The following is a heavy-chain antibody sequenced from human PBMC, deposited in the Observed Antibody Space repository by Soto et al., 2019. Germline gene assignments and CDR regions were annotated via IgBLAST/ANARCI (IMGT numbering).Heavy chain of an antibody. J-gene: IGHJ4*02. CDR1: GRSISRVGYS. CDR2: IYHSGST. D-gene: IGHD3-16*01. V-gene: IGHV4-30-2*01. CDR3: ARGPPFH. Sequence: ILSLTCGISGRSISRVGYSWSWIRQPPGKGLEWIGYIYHSGSTYYNPSLKNRVTISVDRSKNQFSLKLNSVTAADTAVYYCARGPPFHWGQGTLVTVS.